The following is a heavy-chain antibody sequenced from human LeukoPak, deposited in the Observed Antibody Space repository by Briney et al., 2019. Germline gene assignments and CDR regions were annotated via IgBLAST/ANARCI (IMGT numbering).Heavy chain of an antibody. Sequence: ASVKVSCKASGYTFSTYGISWVRQAPGQGLEWMGWIIGYNGNTNYAQKLQGRVTVTTDTSTSTAYMELRSLRSDATAVYYRARSGGTYYEDYWGQGTLVTVSS. CDR2: IIGYNGNT. V-gene: IGHV1-18*01. CDR1: GYTFSTYG. J-gene: IGHJ4*02. D-gene: IGHD1-26*01. CDR3: ARSGGTYYEDY.